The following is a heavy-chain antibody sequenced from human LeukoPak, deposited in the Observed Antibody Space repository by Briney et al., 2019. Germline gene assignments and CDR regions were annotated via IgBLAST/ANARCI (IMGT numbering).Heavy chain of an antibody. CDR1: GYTLTELS. CDR2: FDPEDGET. D-gene: IGHD7-27*01. J-gene: IGHJ4*02. CDR3: ATGRGERDYFDY. V-gene: IGHV1-24*01. Sequence: ASVKVSCKVSGYTLTELSMHWVRQAPGKGLEWMGGFDPEDGETIYAQKFQGRVTMTEDTSTETAYMELSSLRSEETAVYYCATGRGERDYFDYWGQGTQVTVSS.